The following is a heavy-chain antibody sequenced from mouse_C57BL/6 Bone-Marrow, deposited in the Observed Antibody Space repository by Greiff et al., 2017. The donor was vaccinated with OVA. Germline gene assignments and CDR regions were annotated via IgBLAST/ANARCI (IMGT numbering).Heavy chain of an antibody. CDR1: GFTFSSYA. J-gene: IGHJ4*01. CDR2: ISSGGDYI. V-gene: IGHV5-9-1*02. Sequence: EVQLQESGEGLVKPGGSLKLSCAASGFTFSSYAMSWVRQTPEKRLEWVAYISSGGDYIYYADTVKGRFTISRDNARNTLYLQMSSLKSEDTAMYYCTREAGIYYGPYYAMDYWGQGTSVTVSS. D-gene: IGHD2-1*01. CDR3: TREAGIYYGPYYAMDY.